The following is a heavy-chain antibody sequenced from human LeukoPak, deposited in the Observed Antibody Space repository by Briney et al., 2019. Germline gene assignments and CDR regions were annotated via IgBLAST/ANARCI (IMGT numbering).Heavy chain of an antibody. CDR1: GFTFSSYG. CDR2: ISYDGSNK. J-gene: IGHJ4*02. Sequence: GGSLRLSCAASGFTFSSYGMHWVRQAPGKGLEWVAVISYDGSNKYYADSVKGRFTISRDNSKNTLYLQMNSLRAEDTAVYYCAKDQGSYRLFDYWGQGTLVTVSS. V-gene: IGHV3-30*18. CDR3: AKDQGSYRLFDY. D-gene: IGHD4-11*01.